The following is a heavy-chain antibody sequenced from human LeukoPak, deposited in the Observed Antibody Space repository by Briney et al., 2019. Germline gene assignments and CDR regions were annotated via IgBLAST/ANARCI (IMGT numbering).Heavy chain of an antibody. CDR2: ITGSGAST. CDR1: GFTFSSYA. Sequence: GGSLRLSCAASGFTFSSYAMTWVRQAPGKGLEWVSAITGSGASTFYADSVKGRFTISRDNSKNTLYLQMSSLRAEDTAVYYCARGPGSSGGAYVGDYWGPGTLVTVSS. D-gene: IGHD3-22*01. CDR3: ARGPGSSGGAYVGDY. J-gene: IGHJ4*01. V-gene: IGHV3-23*01.